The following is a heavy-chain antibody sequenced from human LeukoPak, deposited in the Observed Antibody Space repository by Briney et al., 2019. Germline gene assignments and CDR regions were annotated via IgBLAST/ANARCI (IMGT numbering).Heavy chain of an antibody. CDR3: ARGGKREPDAFDI. V-gene: IGHV4-59*01. J-gene: IGHJ3*02. CDR1: GGSLSSYY. CDR2: IYYSGST. Sequence: SETLSPTCTVSGGSLSSYYWSWIRQPPGKGLEWIGYIYYSGSTNYNPSLKSRVTISVDTSKNQFSLKLSSVTAADTAVYYCARGGKREPDAFDIWGQGTMVTVSS. D-gene: IGHD4-23*01.